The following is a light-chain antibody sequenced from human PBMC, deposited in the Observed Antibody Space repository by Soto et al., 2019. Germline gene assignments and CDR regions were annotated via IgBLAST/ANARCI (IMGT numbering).Light chain of an antibody. V-gene: IGLV2-23*02. J-gene: IGLJ1*01. Sequence: QSALTQPASVSGSPGQSITFSCTGTSGDVGSYNLVSWYQHHPAKAPKVMIYEVSKRPSGVSNRFTGSKSGNTASLTISGLQAEDEADYYCCSYAGGNTYVFGTGTKVTVL. CDR1: SGDVGSYNL. CDR3: CSYAGGNTYV. CDR2: EVS.